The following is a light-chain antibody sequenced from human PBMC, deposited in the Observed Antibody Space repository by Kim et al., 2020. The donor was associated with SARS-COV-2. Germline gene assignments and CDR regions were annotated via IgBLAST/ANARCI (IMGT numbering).Light chain of an antibody. CDR1: QSLVYSDGNIY. CDR2: KVS. V-gene: IGKV2-30*01. J-gene: IGKJ5*01. CDR3: MHGTYWPPTIT. Sequence: DVVMSQSPLSLPVTLGQPASISCRSSQSLVYSDGNIYLNWFHQRPGQSPRRLIYKVSNRDSGVPDRFSGSGSASEFTLKISRVEAEDVGIYYCMHGTYWPPTITVGQGTRLEIK.